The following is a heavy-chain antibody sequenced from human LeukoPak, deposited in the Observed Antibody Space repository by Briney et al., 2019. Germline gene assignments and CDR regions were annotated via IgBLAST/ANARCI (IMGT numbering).Heavy chain of an antibody. J-gene: IGHJ4*02. CDR2: INGDGSST. D-gene: IGHD6-13*01. CDR1: GFTFSSYW. Sequence: GGSLRLSCAASGFTFSSYWMHWVRQAPGKGLVWVSRINGDGSSTSYADSVKGRFTISRDNAKNTLYLQMNSLRAEDTAVYYCARAGSSWTTSPFDYWGQGTLVTVSS. CDR3: ARAGSSWTTSPFDY. V-gene: IGHV3-74*01.